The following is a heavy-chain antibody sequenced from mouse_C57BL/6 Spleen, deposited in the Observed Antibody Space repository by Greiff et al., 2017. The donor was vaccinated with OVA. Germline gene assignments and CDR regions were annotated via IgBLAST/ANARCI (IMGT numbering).Heavy chain of an antibody. Sequence: HESGPGLVKPSQSLSLTCSVTGYSITSGYYWNWIRQFPGNKLEWMGYISYDGSNNYNPSLKNRISITRDTSKNQFFLKLNSVTTEDTATYYCAREGYYGSSLYWYFDVWGTGTTVTVAS. CDR3: AREGYYGSSLYWYFDV. V-gene: IGHV3-6*01. D-gene: IGHD1-1*01. CDR1: GYSITSGYY. J-gene: IGHJ1*03. CDR2: ISYDGSN.